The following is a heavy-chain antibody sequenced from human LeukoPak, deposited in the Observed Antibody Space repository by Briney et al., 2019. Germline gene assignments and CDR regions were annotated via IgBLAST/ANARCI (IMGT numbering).Heavy chain of an antibody. Sequence: QAGGSLRLSCAASGFTFSSYAMSWVRQAPGKGLEWVSAISGSGGSTYYADSVKGRITISRDNSKNTLYLQMNSLRAEDTAVYYCARSGCGGDCGVYYFDYWGQGTLVTVSS. J-gene: IGHJ4*02. CDR3: ARSGCGGDCGVYYFDY. CDR2: ISGSGGST. CDR1: GFTFSSYA. D-gene: IGHD2-21*02. V-gene: IGHV3-23*01.